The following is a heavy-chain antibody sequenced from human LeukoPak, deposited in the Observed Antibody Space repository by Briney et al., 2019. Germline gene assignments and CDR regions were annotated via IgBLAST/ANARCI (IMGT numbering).Heavy chain of an antibody. V-gene: IGHV1-2*02. Sequence: ASVEVSCKASGYTFTGYYMHWVRQAPGQGLEWMGWINPNSGGTNYAQKFQGRVTMTRDTSISTAYMELSRLRSDDTAVYYCARGLSLLWFRELLSNGTKFLKANWFDPWGQGTLVTVSS. CDR1: GYTFTGYY. J-gene: IGHJ5*02. CDR3: ARGLSLLWFRELLSNGTKFLKANWFDP. D-gene: IGHD3-10*01. CDR2: INPNSGGT.